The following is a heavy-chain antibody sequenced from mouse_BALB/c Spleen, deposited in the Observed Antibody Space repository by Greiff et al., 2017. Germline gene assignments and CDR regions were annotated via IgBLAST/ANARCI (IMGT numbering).Heavy chain of an antibody. CDR3: ARVGSAWFAY. CDR1: GFTFSSFG. J-gene: IGHJ3*01. D-gene: IGHD4-1*01. V-gene: IGHV5-17*02. CDR2: ISSGSSTI. Sequence: EVKVVESGGGLVQPGGSRKLSCAASGFTFSSFGMHWVRQAPEKGLEWVAYISSGSSTIYYADTVKGRFTISRDNPKNTLFLQMTSLRSEDTAMYYCARVGSAWFAYWGQGTLVTVSA.